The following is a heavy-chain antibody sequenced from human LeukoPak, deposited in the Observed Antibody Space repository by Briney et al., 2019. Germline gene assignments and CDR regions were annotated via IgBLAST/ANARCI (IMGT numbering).Heavy chain of an antibody. CDR2: IYYSGST. CDR3: ARWSPWGIAAAGEYFDY. D-gene: IGHD6-13*01. V-gene: IGHV4-39*07. CDR1: GASISSTTYY. J-gene: IGHJ4*02. Sequence: KPSETLSLTCTVSGASISSTTYYWGWIRQPPRKGLEWIASIYYSGSTYYNPSLKSRVTISVDTSKNQFSLKLSSVTAADTAVYYCARWSPWGIAAAGEYFDYWGQGTLVTVSS.